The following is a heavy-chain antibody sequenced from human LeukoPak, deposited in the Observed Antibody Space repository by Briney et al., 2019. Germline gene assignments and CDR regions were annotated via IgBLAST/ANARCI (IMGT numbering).Heavy chain of an antibody. V-gene: IGHV1-18*01. CDR3: ATDRSGIMITFGGVMPQY. D-gene: IGHD3-16*01. J-gene: IGHJ4*02. CDR2: ISAYNGNT. Sequence: ASVKVSCKASGYTFTSYGISWVRQAPGQGLEWMGWISAYNGNTNYAQKLQGRVTMTEDTSTDTAYMELSSLRSEDTAVYYCATDRSGIMITFGGVMPQYWGQGTLVTVSS. CDR1: GYTFTSYG.